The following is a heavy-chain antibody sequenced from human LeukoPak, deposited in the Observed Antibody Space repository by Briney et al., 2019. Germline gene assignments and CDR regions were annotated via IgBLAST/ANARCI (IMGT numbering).Heavy chain of an antibody. CDR2: IYSGGTT. D-gene: IGHD5-18*01. V-gene: IGHV3-66*01. CDR1: EFTVSHNY. Sequence: GGSLRLSCAASEFTVSHNYMSWVRQAPGKGLEWVSFIYSGGTTYYADSVKGRFTISRDNSKNTLYLQMNSLRAEDTAVYYCASSIGYSYDYWGQGTLVTVSS. J-gene: IGHJ4*02. CDR3: ASSIGYSYDY.